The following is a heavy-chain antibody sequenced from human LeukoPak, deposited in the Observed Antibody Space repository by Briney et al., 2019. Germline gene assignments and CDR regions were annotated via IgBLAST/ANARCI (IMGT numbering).Heavy chain of an antibody. Sequence: GGSLRLSCAASGFTFDDYAMHWVRQAPGKGLEWVSGISWNSGSIGYADSVKGRFTISRDNAKNSLYLQMNSLRAEDTALYYCAKDIDYGILTGYYDYWGQGTLVTVSS. CDR1: GFTFDDYA. CDR2: ISWNSGSI. D-gene: IGHD3-9*01. V-gene: IGHV3-9*01. J-gene: IGHJ4*02. CDR3: AKDIDYGILTGYYDY.